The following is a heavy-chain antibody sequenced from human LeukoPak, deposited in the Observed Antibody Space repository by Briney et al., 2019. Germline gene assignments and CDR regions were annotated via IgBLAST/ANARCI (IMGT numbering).Heavy chain of an antibody. Sequence: PGGSLRLSCAASGFTFSSYSMNWVRQAPGKGLEWVSSINSSSSYIYYADSVKGRFTISRDNDKNSLYLQMNSLRAEDTAVYYCARDWRVRGAFDVWGQGTMVTVSS. CDR1: GFTFSSYS. CDR3: ARDWRVRGAFDV. D-gene: IGHD2-21*01. J-gene: IGHJ3*01. CDR2: INSSSSYI. V-gene: IGHV3-21*01.